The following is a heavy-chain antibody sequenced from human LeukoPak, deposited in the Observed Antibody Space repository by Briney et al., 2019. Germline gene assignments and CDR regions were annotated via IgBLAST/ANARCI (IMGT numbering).Heavy chain of an antibody. D-gene: IGHD2-15*01. V-gene: IGHV3-53*01. CDR1: GFTVSSNY. J-gene: IGHJ3*02. CDR2: IYSGGST. CDR3: ARQEVVEDTFDI. Sequence: PGGSLRLSCAASGFTVSSNYMNWVRQAPGKGLEWVSIIYSGGSTYYADSVKGRFTISRDNSKNTLYLQMNSLRAEDTAVYYCARQEVVEDTFDIWGQGTMVTDSS.